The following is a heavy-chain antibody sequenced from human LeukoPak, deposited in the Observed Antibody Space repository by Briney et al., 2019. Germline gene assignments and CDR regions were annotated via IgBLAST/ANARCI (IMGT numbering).Heavy chain of an antibody. CDR2: IYYSGST. Sequence: SETLSLTCTVSGGSISSYYWGWIRQPPGKGLEWIGSIYYSGSTYYNPSLKSRVTISVDTSKNQFSLNLSSVTAADSAVYYCARRPQSHLMVYAKQGDYWGQGTLVTVSS. CDR1: GGSISSYY. CDR3: ARRPQSHLMVYAKQGDY. J-gene: IGHJ4*02. D-gene: IGHD2-8*01. V-gene: IGHV4-39*01.